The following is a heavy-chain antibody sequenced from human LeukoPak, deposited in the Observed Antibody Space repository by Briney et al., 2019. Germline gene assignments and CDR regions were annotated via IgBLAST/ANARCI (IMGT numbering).Heavy chain of an antibody. CDR1: GGSISSYY. CDR3: ARGHCTGGNCHMNWFDP. J-gene: IGHJ5*02. CDR2: IYYSGST. Sequence: SETLSLTCTVSGGSISSYYWNWIRQPPGKGLEWIGYIYYSGSTYYNPSLRSRLTMSLDTSKNEFSLRLISVTAADTAVYFCARGHCTGGNCHMNWFDPWGQGTLVTVSS. V-gene: IGHV4-59*12. D-gene: IGHD2-8*02.